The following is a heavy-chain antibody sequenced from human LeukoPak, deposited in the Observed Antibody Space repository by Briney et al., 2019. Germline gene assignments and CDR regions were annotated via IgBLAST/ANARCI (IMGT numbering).Heavy chain of an antibody. CDR2: IYHSGST. J-gene: IGHJ4*02. V-gene: IGHV4-38-2*02. D-gene: IGHD4-17*01. Sequence: SETLSLTCAVSGYSISSGYYWGWIRQPPGKGLERIGSIYHSGSTYYNPSLKSRVTISVDTSKNQFSLKLSSVTAADTAVYYCAREWTTVTSFDYWGQGTLVTVSS. CDR3: AREWTTVTSFDY. CDR1: GYSISSGYY.